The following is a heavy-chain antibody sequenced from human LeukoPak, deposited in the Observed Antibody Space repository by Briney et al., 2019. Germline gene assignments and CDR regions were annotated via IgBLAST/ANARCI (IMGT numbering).Heavy chain of an antibody. Sequence: PGGSLRLSCAASGFTFSSYAMSWVRQAPGKGLEWVSVISDSSDATYYADSVKGRFTISRDNSKNTLYLQMNSLRAEDTAVYYCAKDSEGVTMVRGVIVRAPFDYWGQGTLVTVSS. V-gene: IGHV3-23*01. CDR2: ISDSSDAT. CDR1: GFTFSSYA. CDR3: AKDSEGVTMVRGVIVRAPFDY. J-gene: IGHJ4*02. D-gene: IGHD3-10*01.